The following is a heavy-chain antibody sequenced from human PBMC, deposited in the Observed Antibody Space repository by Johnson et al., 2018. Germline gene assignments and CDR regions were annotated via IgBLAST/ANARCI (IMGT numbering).Heavy chain of an antibody. CDR1: GYNFTLYD. CDR2: MNPNSGNT. J-gene: IGHJ3*02. Sequence: QVQLVESGAEVKKPGASVKVSCKTSGYNFTLYDINWVRRATGQGLEWMGWMNPNSGNTGYAQKFQGRVTMTRNTSISTAYMALSSLRSEDTAVYYCARHIDAFDIWGQGTMVTVSS. D-gene: IGHD2-21*01. CDR3: ARHIDAFDI. V-gene: IGHV1-8*01.